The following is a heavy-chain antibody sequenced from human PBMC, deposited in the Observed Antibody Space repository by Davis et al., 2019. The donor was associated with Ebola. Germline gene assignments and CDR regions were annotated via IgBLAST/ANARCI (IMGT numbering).Heavy chain of an antibody. V-gene: IGHV3-30-3*01. D-gene: IGHD1-26*01. CDR3: ARDPYRFLWEGYFDH. J-gene: IGHJ4*03. CDR2: ISSDGNNK. Sequence: GESLKISCEASGFTFSRNAMHWVRQAPGKGLEWVAVISSDGNNKNYLDSVKGRFTISRDNSKTTLYLEMNSLRADDTAVYYCARDPYRFLWEGYFDHWGQGTLVTVSS. CDR1: GFTFSRNA.